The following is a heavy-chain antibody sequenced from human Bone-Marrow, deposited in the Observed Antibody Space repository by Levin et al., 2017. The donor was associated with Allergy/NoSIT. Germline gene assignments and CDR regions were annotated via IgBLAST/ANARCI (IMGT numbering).Heavy chain of an antibody. CDR1: GPILSDYA. CDR2: MSGSGGST. Sequence: GASVKVSCAASGPILSDYAMNWVRQAPGKGLEWVSGMSGSGGSTYYADSVKGRFTISRDYSKSTVFLQMNSLRAEDTAVYYCAKAGTTVMVNYYYMDVWGTGTTVTVSS. D-gene: IGHD4-11*01. CDR3: AKAGTTVMVNYYYMDV. V-gene: IGHV3-23*01. J-gene: IGHJ6*03.